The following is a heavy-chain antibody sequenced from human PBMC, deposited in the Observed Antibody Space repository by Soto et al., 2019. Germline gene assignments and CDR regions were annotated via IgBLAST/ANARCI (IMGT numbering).Heavy chain of an antibody. CDR3: XRAMIVLTLYAIIPFPHGMEV. D-gene: IGHD2-8*01. CDR2: TYYRSKWYN. CDR1: GDSVSSNSAA. V-gene: IGHV6-1*01. Sequence: SQTLSLTCAISGDSVSSNSAAWNWIRQSPSRGLEWLGRTYYRSKWYNDYAVSVKSRITINPDTSKNQFSLQLNSVTPEDTAVNSRXRAMIVLTLYAIIPFPHGMEVWGQGPTVTVSS. J-gene: IGHJ6*02.